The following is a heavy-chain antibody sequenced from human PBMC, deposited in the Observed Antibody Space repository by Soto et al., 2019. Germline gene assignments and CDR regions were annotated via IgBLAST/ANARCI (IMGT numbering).Heavy chain of an antibody. D-gene: IGHD1-26*01. CDR3: LVKWYGYYQYQLDV. J-gene: IGHJ6*04. Sequence: SETLSLTCTVSGGSISRYYWSWIRHLPEKELEWIGDIYYSGSTNYNPSLKSRVTISVDTSKDQFSLKLTSVTAADTAFYYCLVKWYGYYQYQLDVSGKGSTVTVSA. CDR2: IYYSGST. CDR1: GGSISRYY. V-gene: IGHV4-59*12.